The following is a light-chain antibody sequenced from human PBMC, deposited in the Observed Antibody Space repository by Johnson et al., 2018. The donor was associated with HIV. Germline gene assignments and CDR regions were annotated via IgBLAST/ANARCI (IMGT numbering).Light chain of an antibody. CDR3: GTWDSSLSAYV. CDR2: DNN. CDR1: ISNIGNNF. J-gene: IGLJ1*01. Sequence: QSVLTQPPSVSAAPGQKVTISCSGGISNIGNNFVSWYQHLPGTAPKLLIYDNNKRPSRIPDRFSASKSGTSATLGITGLQPGDEADYYCGTWDSSLSAYVFGTGTKVTVL. V-gene: IGLV1-51*01.